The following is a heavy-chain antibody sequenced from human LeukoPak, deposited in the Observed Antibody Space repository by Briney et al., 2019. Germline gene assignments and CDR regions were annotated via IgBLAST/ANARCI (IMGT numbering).Heavy chain of an antibody. Sequence: SVKVSCKASGGTFSSSAISWVRQAPGQGLEWMGRFIPILGIAIYAQKFQGRVTITADKSTSTAYMELSSLRTEDTAVYYCARLGYSSSWFGMDVWGQGTTVTASS. D-gene: IGHD6-13*01. CDR2: FIPILGIA. CDR1: GGTFSSSA. CDR3: ARLGYSSSWFGMDV. V-gene: IGHV1-69*04. J-gene: IGHJ6*02.